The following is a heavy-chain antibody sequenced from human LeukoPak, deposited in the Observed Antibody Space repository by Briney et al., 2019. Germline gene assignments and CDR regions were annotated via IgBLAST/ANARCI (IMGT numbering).Heavy chain of an antibody. CDR2: INQDGSEN. J-gene: IGHJ4*02. Sequence: PGGSLRLSCAASGLTFSRYWLTWVRHAPGKGMEWVANINQDGSENNYVDSVKGRFTISRDNAKSSLYLQMNSLRDEDTAVYHCVSRGCTANACFVSSFNCFDHWGQGSLVTVSS. D-gene: IGHD2-8*01. CDR3: VSRGCTANACFVSSFNCFDH. V-gene: IGHV3-7*03. CDR1: GLTFSRYW.